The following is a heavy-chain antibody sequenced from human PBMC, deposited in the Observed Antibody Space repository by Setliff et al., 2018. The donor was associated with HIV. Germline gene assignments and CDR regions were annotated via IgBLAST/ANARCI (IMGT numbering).Heavy chain of an antibody. CDR1: GVSISSGGYY. Sequence: SQTLSLTCIVSGVSISSGGYYWSWVRQHPGKGLEWIGYIYYSGSAYYNPSLQNRIDISVDASTNQFSLKLTSVTAADTAVYYCAMAVADRGVYYLDYWGQGTLVTVSS. CDR3: AMAVADRGVYYLDY. CDR2: IYYSGSA. D-gene: IGHD6-19*01. V-gene: IGHV4-31*03. J-gene: IGHJ4*01.